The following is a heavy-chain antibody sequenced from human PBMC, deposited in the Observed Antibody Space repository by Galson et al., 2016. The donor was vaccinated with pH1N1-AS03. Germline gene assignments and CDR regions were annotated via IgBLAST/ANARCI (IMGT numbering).Heavy chain of an antibody. CDR3: AKDVFGWAFDV. Sequence: SVKVSCKASGGPFRSYAISWVRQAPGQGLEWMGGIMPIFGTTNYAQKFQGRVTVTADESTTTAYMELSSLRAEDTALYYWAKDVFGWAFDVWGQGKMVTVSS. J-gene: IGHJ3*01. V-gene: IGHV1-69*13. CDR1: GGPFRSYA. CDR2: IMPIFGTT. D-gene: IGHD3-10*01.